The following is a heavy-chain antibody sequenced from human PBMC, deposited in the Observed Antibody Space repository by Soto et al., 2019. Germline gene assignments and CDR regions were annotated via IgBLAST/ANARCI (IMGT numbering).Heavy chain of an antibody. Sequence: QTLSLTSAISGDSVSSNSAACNLIRHSPSRGLEWLGRTYYRSKWYNDYAVSVKSRITINPDTSKNQFSLQLNSVTPEDTAVYYCARDRKIKGGMDVWGQGTTVTVSS. CDR2: TYYRSKWYN. J-gene: IGHJ6*02. CDR1: GDSVSSNSAA. CDR3: ARDRKIKGGMDV. V-gene: IGHV6-1*01.